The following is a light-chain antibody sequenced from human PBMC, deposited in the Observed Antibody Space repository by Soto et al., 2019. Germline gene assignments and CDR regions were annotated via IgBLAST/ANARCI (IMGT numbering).Light chain of an antibody. Sequence: DIQLTQSPSFLSASVGDRVTITCRASQGIRNYLAWYQQKPGKAPKLLIYAASTLQSGVPSRFSGSGSGTGFTLTISSLQPADFATYYCQQLHAYPITFGQGTRLEMK. J-gene: IGKJ5*01. V-gene: IGKV1-9*01. CDR2: AAS. CDR3: QQLHAYPIT. CDR1: QGIRNY.